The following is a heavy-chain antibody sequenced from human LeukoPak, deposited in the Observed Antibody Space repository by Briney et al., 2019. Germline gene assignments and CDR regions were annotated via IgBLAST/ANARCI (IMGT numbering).Heavy chain of an antibody. J-gene: IGHJ4*02. Sequence: GSLRLSCAASGFTVSSNYMSWVRQPPGKGLEWIGEINHSGSTNYNPSLKSRVTISVDTSKNQFSLKLSSVTAADTAVYYCARGPSKYCSSTSCYSFDYWGQGTLVTVSS. V-gene: IGHV4-34*01. CDR1: GFTVSSNY. CDR3: ARGPSKYCSSTSCYSFDY. D-gene: IGHD2-2*01. CDR2: INHSGST.